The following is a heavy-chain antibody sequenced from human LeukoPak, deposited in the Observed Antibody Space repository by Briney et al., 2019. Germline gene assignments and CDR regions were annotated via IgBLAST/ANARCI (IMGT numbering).Heavy chain of an antibody. CDR3: ARRGVDGGGYFDY. V-gene: IGHV4-34*01. Sequence: SETLSLTCAVYGGSFSGYYWSWIRQPPGKGLEWIGEIYHSGSTNYNPSLKSRVNISVDTSKNQFSLKLSSVTAADTAVYYCARRGVDGGGYFDYWGQGTLVTVSS. CDR1: GGSFSGYY. J-gene: IGHJ4*02. CDR2: IYHSGST. D-gene: IGHD5-12*01.